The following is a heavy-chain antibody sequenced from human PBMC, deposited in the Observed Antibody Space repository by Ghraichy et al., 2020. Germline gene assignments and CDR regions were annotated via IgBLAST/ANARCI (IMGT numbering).Heavy chain of an antibody. D-gene: IGHD2-2*01. J-gene: IGHJ3*02. CDR2: IYTSGST. Sequence: SETLALTCTVSGGSISSYYWSWIRQPAGKGLEWIGRIYTSGSTNYNPSLKSRVTMSVDTSKNQFSLKLSSVTAADTAVYYCARDIVVVPAERGAFDIWGQGTMATVSS. CDR1: GGSISSYY. V-gene: IGHV4-4*07. CDR3: ARDIVVVPAERGAFDI.